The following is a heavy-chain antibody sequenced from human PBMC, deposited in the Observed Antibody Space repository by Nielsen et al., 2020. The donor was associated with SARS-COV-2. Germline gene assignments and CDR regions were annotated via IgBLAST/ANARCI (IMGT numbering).Heavy chain of an antibody. J-gene: IGHJ6*02. Sequence: ASVKVSCKASGYTFTGYYMHWVRQAPGQGLEWMGRINPNSGNTGYAQKFQGRVTMTRNTSISTAYMELSSLRSEDTAVYYCARGYYDFWSGYYRYYGMDVWGQGTTVTVSS. D-gene: IGHD3-3*01. CDR1: GYTFTGYY. CDR3: ARGYYDFWSGYYRYYGMDV. CDR2: INPNSGNT. V-gene: IGHV1-8*02.